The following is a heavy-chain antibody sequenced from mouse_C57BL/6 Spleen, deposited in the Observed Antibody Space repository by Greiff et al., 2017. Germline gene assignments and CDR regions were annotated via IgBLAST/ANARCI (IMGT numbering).Heavy chain of an antibody. D-gene: IGHD2-3*01. Sequence: EVMLVESGGGLVQPGGSLKLSCAASGFTFSDYYMYWVRQTPEKRLEWVAYISNGGGSTYYPDTVKGRFTISRDNAKNTLYLQMSRLKSEDTAMYYCARRGIYDGYYRYFDVWGTGTTVTVSS. J-gene: IGHJ1*03. CDR3: ARRGIYDGYYRYFDV. CDR1: GFTFSDYY. V-gene: IGHV5-12*01. CDR2: ISNGGGST.